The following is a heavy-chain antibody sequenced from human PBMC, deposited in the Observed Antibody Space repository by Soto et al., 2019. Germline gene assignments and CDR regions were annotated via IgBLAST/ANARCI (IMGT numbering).Heavy chain of an antibody. CDR1: GPTFIAYY. CDR3: VSLSVDVPE. J-gene: IGHJ4*02. D-gene: IGHD5-12*01. CDR2: IDPKSGGT. Sequence: QLVQSGAEVKKPGASVRVSCKTSGPTFIAYYIHWVRQAPGQGLEWMGWIDPKSGGTTYEQKFLGRVTMTRDTSINTAYMDLNRLTSDDTAVYYCVSLSVDVPEWGQGTLITVSS. V-gene: IGHV1-2*02.